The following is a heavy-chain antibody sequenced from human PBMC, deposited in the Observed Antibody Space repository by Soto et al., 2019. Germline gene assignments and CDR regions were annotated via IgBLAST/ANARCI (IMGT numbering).Heavy chain of an antibody. D-gene: IGHD3-22*01. J-gene: IGHJ4*02. Sequence: PSETLSLNCTVSGGSISSYYWGWIRQPPGKGLEWIGSIYYTGSTYYNPSLKSRVTISVDTSKNQFSLKLRSVTAADTAVYYCMLGSGWKDFDYWGQGTLVTVSS. CDR3: MLGSGWKDFDY. CDR2: IYYTGST. CDR1: GGSISSYY. V-gene: IGHV4-39*01.